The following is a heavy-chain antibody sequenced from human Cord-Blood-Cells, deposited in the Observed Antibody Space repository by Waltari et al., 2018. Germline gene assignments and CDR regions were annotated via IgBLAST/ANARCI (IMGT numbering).Heavy chain of an antibody. V-gene: IGHV3-48*03. CDR2: ISSSGSTI. J-gene: IGHJ4*02. D-gene: IGHD7-27*01. CDR1: GFTFSSYE. CDR3: ASEAWGRYFDY. Sequence: EVQLVESGGGLVQPGGSLRLSCAASGFTFSSYEMNWVRQAPGKGREWVSYISSSGSTIYYADSVKGRFTISRDNAKNSLYLQMNSLRAEDTAVYYCASEAWGRYFDYWGQGTLVTVSS.